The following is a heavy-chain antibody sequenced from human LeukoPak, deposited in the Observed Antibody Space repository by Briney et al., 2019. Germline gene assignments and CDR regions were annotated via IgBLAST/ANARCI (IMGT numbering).Heavy chain of an antibody. CDR3: ARRRGYCSSTSCHSTNPSSGYPIDY. CDR1: GYSISSGYY. J-gene: IGHJ4*02. V-gene: IGHV4-38-2*01. CDR2: INHSGST. Sequence: SETLSLTCAVSGYSISSGYYWGWIRQPPGKGLEWIGEINHSGSTNYNPSLKSRVTISVDTSKNQFSLKLSSVTAADTAVYYCARRRGYCSSTSCHSTNPSSGYPIDYWGQGTLVTVSS. D-gene: IGHD2-2*01.